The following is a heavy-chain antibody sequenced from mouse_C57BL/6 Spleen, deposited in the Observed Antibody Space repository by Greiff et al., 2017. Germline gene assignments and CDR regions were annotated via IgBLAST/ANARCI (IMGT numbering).Heavy chain of an antibody. CDR2: IWGVGGT. Sequence: QVQLKESGPGLVAPSQSLSITCTVSGFSLTSYGVDWVRQSPGKGLEWLGVIWGVGGTNYNSAIKSRLSISKDNSKSQVFLKMNSLQTDDTAMYDCARSVVTAAYYAMDYWGQGTSVTVSS. CDR1: GFSLTSYG. CDR3: ARSVVTAAYYAMDY. D-gene: IGHD2-1*01. V-gene: IGHV2-6*01. J-gene: IGHJ4*01.